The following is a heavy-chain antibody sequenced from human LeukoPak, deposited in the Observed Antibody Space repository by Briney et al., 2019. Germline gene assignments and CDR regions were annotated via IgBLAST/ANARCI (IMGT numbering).Heavy chain of an antibody. J-gene: IGHJ4*02. CDR3: AREGYDSSGYYSGFDY. V-gene: IGHV4-59*01. Sequence: SETLSLTCTVSGGSISSYYWSWIRQPPGKGLEWIGYIYYSGSINYNPSLKSRVTISVDTSKNQFSLKLSSVTAADTAVYYCAREGYDSSGYYSGFDYWGQGTLVTVSS. CDR2: IYYSGSI. D-gene: IGHD3-22*01. CDR1: GGSISSYY.